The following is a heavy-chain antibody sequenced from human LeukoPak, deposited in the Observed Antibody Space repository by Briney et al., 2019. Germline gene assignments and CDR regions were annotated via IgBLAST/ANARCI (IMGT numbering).Heavy chain of an antibody. Sequence: ASVKLSCKTSGYIFISHYVHWVRQAPGQGLESMGVINPNGVSTTYAPNFQGRVTMTWDTPTSTVYMELSSLRSDDTAVYYCARADTGLVRVLDYWGQGTLVTVSS. CDR1: GYIFISHY. D-gene: IGHD5-18*01. J-gene: IGHJ4*02. V-gene: IGHV1-46*01. CDR3: ARADTGLVRVLDY. CDR2: INPNGVST.